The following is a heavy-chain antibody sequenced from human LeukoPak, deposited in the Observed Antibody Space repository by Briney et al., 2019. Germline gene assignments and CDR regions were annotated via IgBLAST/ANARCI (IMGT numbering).Heavy chain of an antibody. Sequence: GGSLRLSCAASGFTFSTYGMHWVRQAPGKGLEWVAVISYDGSNEYYADSVKGRYTISRDNSKNTLYLQMSSLRAEDTAVYYCAKEFNRGLPDYWGQGTLVTVPS. D-gene: IGHD2-21*01. V-gene: IGHV3-30*18. J-gene: IGHJ4*02. CDR1: GFTFSTYG. CDR2: ISYDGSNE. CDR3: AKEFNRGLPDY.